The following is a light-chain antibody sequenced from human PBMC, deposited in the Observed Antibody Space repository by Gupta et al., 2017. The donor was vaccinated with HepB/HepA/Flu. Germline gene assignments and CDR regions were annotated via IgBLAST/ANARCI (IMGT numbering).Light chain of an antibody. V-gene: IGKV3-20*01. CDR1: QGIRSNY. Sequence: IVLTQSPGTLSLSPGERATLSCRASQGIRSNYLAWYQQKGGQAPRLLIYGASTRATGIPDRFTGSGSGTDFTLTISRLEPEDFAVYSCHQYGSSPLTFGGGTKVEIK. J-gene: IGKJ4*01. CDR3: HQYGSSPLT. CDR2: GAS.